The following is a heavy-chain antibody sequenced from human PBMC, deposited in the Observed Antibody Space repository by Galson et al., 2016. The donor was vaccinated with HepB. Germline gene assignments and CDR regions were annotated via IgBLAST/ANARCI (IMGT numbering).Heavy chain of an antibody. J-gene: IGHJ4*02. CDR1: GYTFTSYA. CDR2: NNIFNGDA. V-gene: IGHV1-18*01. D-gene: IGHD3-22*01. CDR3: ARPLYYYDTSGLGY. Sequence: SVKVSCKASGYTFTSYAINWVRQAPGQGLEWMGWNNIFNGDAKYAQKFQDRVTRTTDKSTNTAYMELRRLTSDDTAVYFCARPLYYYDTSGLGYWGQGTLVTVSS.